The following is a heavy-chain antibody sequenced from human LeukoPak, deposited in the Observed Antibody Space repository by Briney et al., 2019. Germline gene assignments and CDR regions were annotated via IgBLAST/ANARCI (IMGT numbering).Heavy chain of an antibody. CDR1: GGSISSYY. CDR2: IYYSGST. Sequence: PSETLSLTCTVSGGSISSYYWSWIRQPPGKGLEWIGYIYYSGSTKYNPSLKSRVTISVDTSKNQFSLKLSSVTAADTAVYYCARGPDSSGYYTLDDWGQGTLVTVSS. V-gene: IGHV4-59*01. J-gene: IGHJ4*02. D-gene: IGHD3-22*01. CDR3: ARGPDSSGYYTLDD.